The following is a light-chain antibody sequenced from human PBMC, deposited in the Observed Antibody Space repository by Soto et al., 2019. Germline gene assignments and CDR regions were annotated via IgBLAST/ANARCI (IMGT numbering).Light chain of an antibody. Sequence: DIQMTQSPSTMSASVGDRVTITGRASQRISSWLAWYEQKAGKVPKLLIHQPSSLDSGVPSRFSGSGSGTEFTLTISSLQPDDFATYYCQQYNSYPWTFGQGTKVEIK. CDR1: QRISSW. V-gene: IGKV1-5*03. J-gene: IGKJ1*01. CDR2: QPS. CDR3: QQYNSYPWT.